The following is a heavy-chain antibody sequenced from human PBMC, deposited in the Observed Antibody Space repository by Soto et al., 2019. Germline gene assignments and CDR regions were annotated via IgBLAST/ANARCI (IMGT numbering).Heavy chain of an antibody. D-gene: IGHD6-13*01. Sequence: PSETLSLTCTVSGGSVSSRSYYWSWIRQHPGKGLEWIGYISHRGTAYYTPSLKSRVSLSVDPSKSQFSLNVTSLTAADTAVYYCARVSATGTRWFDPWGPGTLVTVSS. J-gene: IGHJ5*02. CDR1: GGSVSSRSYY. V-gene: IGHV4-31*03. CDR2: ISHRGTA. CDR3: ARVSATGTRWFDP.